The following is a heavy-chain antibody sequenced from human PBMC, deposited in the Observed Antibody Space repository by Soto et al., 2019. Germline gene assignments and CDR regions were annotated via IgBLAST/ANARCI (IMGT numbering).Heavy chain of an antibody. CDR1: GITFSGYA. V-gene: IGHV3-30-3*01. CDR2: ISYDGSNK. CDR3: ARDGGVTRDFDCASYGMDV. J-gene: IGHJ6*02. Sequence: QVQLVESGGGVGQPGRSLRLYCAASGITFSGYAMHWVRQAPVKGLELVALISYDGSNKYYEDSVEGRFTISRDTSKNTLYLQMNRLRAEDTAVYYCARDGGVTRDFDCASYGMDVLGQGTTVTVSS. D-gene: IGHD3-9*01.